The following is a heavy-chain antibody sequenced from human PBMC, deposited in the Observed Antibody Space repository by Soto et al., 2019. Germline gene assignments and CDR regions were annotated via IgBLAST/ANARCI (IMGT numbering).Heavy chain of an antibody. V-gene: IGHV4-61*03. Sequence: QVQLQESGPGLVRPSETLSLTCTVAGDSVSSGSHHWNWIRQAPGKGLEWIWSIYFTGRTNHNPSLKSRVTISVDTSKNHLSLNLTSVTAADTAVYYCARDLVAIGGRVYAFDLWGQGTMVTVSS. J-gene: IGHJ3*01. D-gene: IGHD2-21*01. CDR2: IYFTGRT. CDR1: GDSVSSGSHH. CDR3: ARDLVAIGGRVYAFDL.